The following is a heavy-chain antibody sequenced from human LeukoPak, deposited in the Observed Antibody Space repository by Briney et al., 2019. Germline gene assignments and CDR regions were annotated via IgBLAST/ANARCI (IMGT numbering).Heavy chain of an antibody. CDR1: GGSISSYY. V-gene: IGHV4-4*07. Sequence: SETLSVTCTVSGGSISSYYWSWIRQPPGKGLEWIGRIYTSGSTNYNPSLKSRVTMSVDTSKNQFSLKLSSVTAADTAVYYCARDRDFWSGNWFDPWGQGTLVTVSS. CDR2: IYTSGST. CDR3: ARDRDFWSGNWFDP. J-gene: IGHJ5*02. D-gene: IGHD3-3*01.